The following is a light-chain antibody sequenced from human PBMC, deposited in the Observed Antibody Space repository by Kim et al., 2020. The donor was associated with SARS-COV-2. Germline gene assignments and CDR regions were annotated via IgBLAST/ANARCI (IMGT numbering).Light chain of an antibody. CDR3: QHFNS. CDR2: RTS. V-gene: IGKV1-5*03. J-gene: IGKJ4*01. Sequence: DIRMTQSPSTLSASVGDRVTITCRASQSISDWVAWYQQKPGKAPSLLIYRTSTPETGVPSRFSGCGSGTEFTLTISSLQPDDFGSYYCQHFNSFGGGTKVDIK. CDR1: QSISDW.